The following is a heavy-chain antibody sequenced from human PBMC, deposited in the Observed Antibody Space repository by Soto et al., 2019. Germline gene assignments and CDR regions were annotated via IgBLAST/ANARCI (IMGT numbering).Heavy chain of an antibody. Sequence: EVQLLESGGGLVQPGGSLRLSCVVSGFTFSSAGMSWVRQAPGKGLEWVSGISDSGSRTYYEDSVKGLFTISRDNSKNTLSLDMNTLRAEDTAVYYCAKDSGWLHHYWCQGTLVTVSS. CDR1: GFTFSSAG. V-gene: IGHV3-23*01. D-gene: IGHD5-12*01. CDR3: AKDSGWLHHY. J-gene: IGHJ4*02. CDR2: ISDSGSRT.